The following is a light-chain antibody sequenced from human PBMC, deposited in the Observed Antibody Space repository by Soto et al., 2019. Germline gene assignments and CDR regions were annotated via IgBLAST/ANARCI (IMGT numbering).Light chain of an antibody. Sequence: SYELTQPPSVSVSPGQTASITCSGDKLGDKFASWYQQKPGQSPVLVIYQDTKRPSGIPERFSGSNSGNTATLTISGTQATDEADYYCQAWDITPVIFGGGTKVTVL. CDR2: QDT. CDR3: QAWDITPVI. J-gene: IGLJ2*01. V-gene: IGLV3-1*01. CDR1: KLGDKF.